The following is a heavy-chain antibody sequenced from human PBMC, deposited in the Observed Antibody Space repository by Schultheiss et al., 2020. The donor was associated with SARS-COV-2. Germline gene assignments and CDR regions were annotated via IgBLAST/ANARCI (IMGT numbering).Heavy chain of an antibody. CDR1: GFTFDDYA. Sequence: GGSLRLSCAASGFTFDDYAMHWVRQAPGKGLEWVSAISGSGGRTYYADSVKGRFTISRDNSKNTLYLQMSSLRAEDTAVYYCAKLEPAANYYYYYYMDVWGKGTTVTVSS. J-gene: IGHJ6*03. V-gene: IGHV3-23*01. CDR3: AKLEPAANYYYYYYMDV. CDR2: ISGSGGRT. D-gene: IGHD2-2*01.